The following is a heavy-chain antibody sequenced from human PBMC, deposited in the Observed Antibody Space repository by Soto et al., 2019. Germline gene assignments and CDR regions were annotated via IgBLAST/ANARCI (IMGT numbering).Heavy chain of an antibody. CDR3: ARDLLGYCSGGSCETDAVDI. CDR2: ISPIFGTA. CDR1: GGTFSSYA. D-gene: IGHD2-15*01. Sequence: RASVKVSCKASGGTFSSYAISWVRQAPGQGLEWMGGISPIFGTANYAQKFQGRVTITADESTSTAYMELSSLRSEDTAVYYCARDLLGYCSGGSCETDAVDIWGQGTMVTVSS. V-gene: IGHV1-69*13. J-gene: IGHJ3*02.